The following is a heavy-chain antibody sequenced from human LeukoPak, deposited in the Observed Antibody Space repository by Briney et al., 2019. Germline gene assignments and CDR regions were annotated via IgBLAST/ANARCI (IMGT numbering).Heavy chain of an antibody. CDR2: ILGSST. CDR3: ASYLLDWLGDILTGYYFDY. D-gene: IGHD3-9*01. V-gene: IGHV3-23*01. CDR1: GFTLSSYA. J-gene: IGHJ4*02. Sequence: GGSLRLSWAPSGFTLSSYAISWVSPPPGKGLEWVSRILGSSTYSADSMKGGFTISRDNAKNSLYLQMNSLRAEDTAVYYCASYLLDWLGDILTGYYFDYWGQGALVTVSS.